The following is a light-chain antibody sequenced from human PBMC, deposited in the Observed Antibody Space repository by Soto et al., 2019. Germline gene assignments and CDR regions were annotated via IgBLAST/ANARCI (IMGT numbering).Light chain of an antibody. J-gene: IGKJ4*01. CDR1: QSVSSY. V-gene: IGKV3-11*01. CDR2: DAS. CDR3: QQRSIWVT. Sequence: EVVLTQSPTTLSLSPGDRATLSCRASQSVSSYLAWYQPKPDQAPRLLIYDASKRATGIPARFSGSGSGTDFTLTISSLEPEDFAVYYCQQRSIWVTFGGGTKVEIK.